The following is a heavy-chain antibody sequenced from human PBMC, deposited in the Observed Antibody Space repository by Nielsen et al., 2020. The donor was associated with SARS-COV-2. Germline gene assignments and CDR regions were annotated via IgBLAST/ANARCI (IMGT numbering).Heavy chain of an antibody. CDR1: GYTFTSYA. V-gene: IGHV1-3*01. D-gene: IGHD1-26*01. J-gene: IGHJ3*01. CDR3: ARDLVVGATTWYYMDV. CDR2: INAGNGNT. Sequence: ASVKVSCKASGYTFTSYAMHWVRQAPGQRLEWMGWINAGNGNTKYSQKFQGRVTITRDTSASTAYMELSSLRSEDTAVYYCARDLVVGATTWYYMDVWGQGTMVTVSS.